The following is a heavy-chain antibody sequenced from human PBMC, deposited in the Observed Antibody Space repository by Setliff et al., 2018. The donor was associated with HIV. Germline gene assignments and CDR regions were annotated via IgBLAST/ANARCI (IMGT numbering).Heavy chain of an antibody. J-gene: IGHJ5*02. Sequence: ASVKVSCKASGGTFSSYAISWVRQAPGQGLEWMGGINANSGSPTYAQAFTGRFFFSVDTAVATAYLQINNLKTEDTAVYFCARGLYGDYGGDLNWLDPWGHGTLVTVSS. CDR1: GGTFSSYA. CDR3: ARGLYGDYGGDLNWLDP. D-gene: IGHD4-17*01. V-gene: IGHV7-4-1*02. CDR2: INANSGSP.